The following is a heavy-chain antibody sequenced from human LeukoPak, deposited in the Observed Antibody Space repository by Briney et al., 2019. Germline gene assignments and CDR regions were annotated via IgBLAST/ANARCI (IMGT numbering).Heavy chain of an antibody. V-gene: IGHV3-7*01. CDR2: IKEDGSEK. J-gene: IGHJ5*02. D-gene: IGHD6-19*01. Sequence: PGGSLRLSCTASRFTFSNYWMSWVRQVPGKGLEWVANIKEDGSEKYYVDSVKGRFTTSRDNAKNSLYLQMNSLRAEDTAVYYCARDYGVAGLFDPWGQGTLVTVSS. CDR3: ARDYGVAGLFDP. CDR1: RFTFSNYW.